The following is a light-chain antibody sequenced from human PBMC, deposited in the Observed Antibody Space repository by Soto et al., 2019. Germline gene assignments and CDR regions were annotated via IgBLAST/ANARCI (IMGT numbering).Light chain of an antibody. CDR2: EAS. CDR1: QSVSSY. J-gene: IGKJ1*01. CDR3: QQYHNWPSWT. Sequence: EIVLTQSPATLSLSPGERATLSCRASQSVSSYLAWYQQKPGQAPRLLLYEASNRATGIPARFSGSGSGTEFTLTISSLQSEDFAVYHCQQYHNWPSWTFGQGTKVDIK. V-gene: IGKV3-11*01.